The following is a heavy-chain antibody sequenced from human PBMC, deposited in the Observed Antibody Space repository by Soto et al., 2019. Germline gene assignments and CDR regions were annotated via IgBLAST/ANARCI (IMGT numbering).Heavy chain of an antibody. D-gene: IGHD2-2*01. CDR2: IWFDGINP. CDR3: ARPSVVEGTYVAFVL. CDR1: GFSFRNYV. Sequence: PGGSLRLSCVGSGFSFRNYVMHWVRQAPYKGLEWVAVIWFDGINPDYADSVKGRFTISRDNSKNTLYLHMNSLRAEDTALYSCARPSVVEGTYVAFVLWGQGTLVTVSS. V-gene: IGHV3-33*01. J-gene: IGHJ3*01.